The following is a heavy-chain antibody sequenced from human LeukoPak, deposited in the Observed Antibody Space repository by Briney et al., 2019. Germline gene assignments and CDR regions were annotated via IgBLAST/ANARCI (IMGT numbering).Heavy chain of an antibody. J-gene: IGHJ4*02. Sequence: SGTLSLTCAVSGGSISSSNWWSWVRPPPGKGLEWIGEIYHSGSTNYNPSLKSRVTISVDKSKNQFSLKLSSVTAADTAVYYCARVIRTTVAYFDYWGQGTLVTVSS. CDR1: GGSISSSNW. CDR2: IYHSGST. V-gene: IGHV4-4*02. D-gene: IGHD4-23*01. CDR3: ARVIRTTVAYFDY.